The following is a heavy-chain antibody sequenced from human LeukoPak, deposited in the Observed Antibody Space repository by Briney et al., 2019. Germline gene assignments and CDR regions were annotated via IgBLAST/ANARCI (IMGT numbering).Heavy chain of an antibody. V-gene: IGHV3-74*01. D-gene: IGHD3-10*01. Sequence: GGSLRLSCAASGFTFSSHWMHWVRQLPGKGLVWVSRIHRDGSSTNYADSVKGRFTISRDNAKNTLYLQVNSLRAEDTAIYYCARARPDGASYFDYWGQGILVTDSS. J-gene: IGHJ4*02. CDR3: ARARPDGASYFDY. CDR2: IHRDGSST. CDR1: GFTFSSHW.